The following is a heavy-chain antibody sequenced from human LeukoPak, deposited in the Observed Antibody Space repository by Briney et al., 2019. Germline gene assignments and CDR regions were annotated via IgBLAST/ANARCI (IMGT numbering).Heavy chain of an antibody. CDR2: INPNSGGT. CDR3: AREVGQWLVHIDY. CDR1: GYTFTGYY. J-gene: IGHJ4*02. D-gene: IGHD6-19*01. V-gene: IGHV1-2*02. Sequence: ASVKVSCKASGYTFTGYYMHWVRQAPGQGLEWTGWINPNSGGTNYAQKFQGRVTMTRDTSISTAYTELSRLRSDDTAVYYCAREVGQWLVHIDYWGQGTLVTVSS.